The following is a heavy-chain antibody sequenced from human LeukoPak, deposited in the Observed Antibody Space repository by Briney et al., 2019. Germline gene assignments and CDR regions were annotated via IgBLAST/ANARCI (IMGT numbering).Heavy chain of an antibody. V-gene: IGHV4-39*01. CDR1: GGSISSSSYY. CDR3: ARHIGGIVGAHYYYYGMDV. J-gene: IGHJ6*02. CDR2: IYYSGST. Sequence: SETLSLTCTVSGGSISSSSYYWGWLRQPPGTGLEWIGSIYYSGSTYYNPSLKSRVTISVDTSKNQFSLKLSSVTAADTAVYYCARHIGGIVGAHYYYYGMDVWGQGTTVTVSS. D-gene: IGHD1-26*01.